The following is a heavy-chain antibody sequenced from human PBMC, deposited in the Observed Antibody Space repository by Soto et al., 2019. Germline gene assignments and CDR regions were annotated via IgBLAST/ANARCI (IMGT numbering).Heavy chain of an antibody. D-gene: IGHD2-2*02. V-gene: IGHV5-51*01. J-gene: IGHJ4*02. Sequence: GESLKISCQGSGYSFTTYWIGWVRQMPGKGLEWMGIIYPGDSDTRYSPSFQGQVTISADKSISTAYLQWSSLKASDTAIYYCATGGYCSDNRCYNFFDYWGQGTLVTVSS. CDR3: ATGGYCSDNRCYNFFDY. CDR2: IYPGDSDT. CDR1: GYSFTTYW.